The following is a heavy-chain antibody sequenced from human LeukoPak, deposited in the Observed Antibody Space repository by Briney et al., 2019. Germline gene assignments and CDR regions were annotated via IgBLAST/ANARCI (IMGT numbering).Heavy chain of an antibody. D-gene: IGHD4-11*01. CDR2: VYTSGST. V-gene: IGHV4-4*09. CDR1: GGSISGGY. CDR3: AKSYFDYSTYYSYYFNL. Sequence: SETLSLTCTVSGGSISGGYWSWIRQPPGRGLGWIGYVYTSGSTNYNPSLKSRVTISVDTSKSQFALKLSSVTAADTAVYYCAKSYFDYSTYYSYYFNLWGQGALVTVSS. J-gene: IGHJ4*02.